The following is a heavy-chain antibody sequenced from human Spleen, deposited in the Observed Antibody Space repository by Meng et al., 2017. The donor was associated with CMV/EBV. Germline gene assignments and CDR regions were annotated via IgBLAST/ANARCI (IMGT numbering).Heavy chain of an antibody. V-gene: IGHV3-9*01. CDR3: LKDMGINPSPLNYYDSSGYSRYYNVMDV. J-gene: IGHJ6*02. Sequence: SLKTSCAASGFTFSSYAMHWVRQGAGKGLEWVSGISWKSGNIGYGDSVKGRLTISRDNAKKSLYQEMKSLRVEDTSLYYCLKDMGINPSPLNYYDSSGYSRYYNVMDVWGQGTTVTVSS. D-gene: IGHD3-22*01. CDR2: ISWKSGNI. CDR1: GFTFSSYA.